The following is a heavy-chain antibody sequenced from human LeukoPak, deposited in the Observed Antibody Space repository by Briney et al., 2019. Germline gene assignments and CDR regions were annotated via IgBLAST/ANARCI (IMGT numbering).Heavy chain of an antibody. D-gene: IGHD1-7*01. CDR2: ISPSSGGT. V-gene: IGHV1-2*02. CDR3: ARDPTGTTQYYFDS. CDR1: GYTFTGYD. Sequence: AASVKVSCKASGYTFTGYDMHWVRQAPGQGLEWMGWISPSSGGTNYAQKFQGRVAMTRDTSISTAYMELSRLSSDDTAVYYCARDPTGTTQYYFDSWGQGTLVTVSS. J-gene: IGHJ4*02.